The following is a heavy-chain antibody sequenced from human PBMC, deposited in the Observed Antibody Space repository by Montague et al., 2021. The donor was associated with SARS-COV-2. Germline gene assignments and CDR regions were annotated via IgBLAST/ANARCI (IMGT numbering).Heavy chain of an antibody. D-gene: IGHD3-10*01. V-gene: IGHV3-23*01. CDR1: GFTFSSYA. CDR2: ISGSGGST. J-gene: IGHJ4*02. CDR3: AKDRWFGEPTAGFDY. Sequence: SLRVSCAASGFTFSSYAMSWVRQAPGKGLEWVSAISGSGGSTYYADSVKGRFTISRDNSKNTLYLQMNSLRAEDTAVYYCAKDRWFGEPTAGFDYWGQGTLVTVSS.